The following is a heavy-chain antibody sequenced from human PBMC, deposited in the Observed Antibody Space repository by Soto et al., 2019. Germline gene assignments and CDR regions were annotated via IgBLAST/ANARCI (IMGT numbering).Heavy chain of an antibody. Sequence: EVQLLESGGGLVQPGGSLRLSCAASGFTFSHYDMTWVRQAPGKGLEWVSTISNSGGGTYYADSVKGRFTISRDNSRNTLYLQMNSLRAEDTAMYYCAKGSGGGGWYPNDYWGQGALVTVSS. CDR1: GFTFSHYD. D-gene: IGHD6-19*01. V-gene: IGHV3-23*01. J-gene: IGHJ4*02. CDR3: AKGSGGGGWYPNDY. CDR2: ISNSGGGT.